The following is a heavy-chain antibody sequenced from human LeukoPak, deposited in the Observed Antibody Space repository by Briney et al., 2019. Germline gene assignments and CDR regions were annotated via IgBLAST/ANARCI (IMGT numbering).Heavy chain of an antibody. Sequence: PSETLSLTCTVSGGSINNYYWSWIRQPAGEGLEWIGYIYYSGSTYYNPSLKSRVTISVDTSKNQFSLKLSSVTAADTAVYYCAREPTTGPFDYWGQGTLVTVSS. CDR3: AREPTTGPFDY. J-gene: IGHJ4*02. V-gene: IGHV4-59*06. CDR2: IYYSGST. CDR1: GGSINNYY. D-gene: IGHD4-17*01.